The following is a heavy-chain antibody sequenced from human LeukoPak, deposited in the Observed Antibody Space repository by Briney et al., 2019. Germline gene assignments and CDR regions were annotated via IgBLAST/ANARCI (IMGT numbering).Heavy chain of an antibody. D-gene: IGHD6-13*01. CDR1: GESFSSYY. CDR2: INHSGNT. Sequence: PSDTLSLTCAVYGESFSSYYWSWIRQPPGKGLEWIGEINHSGNTDYSPSLKSRVTISVGTSKSQFSLKLTSVTAADTAVYYCARGLPGIASHFYWGQGTLVTVCS. CDR3: ARGLPGIASHFY. V-gene: IGHV4-34*01. J-gene: IGHJ4*02.